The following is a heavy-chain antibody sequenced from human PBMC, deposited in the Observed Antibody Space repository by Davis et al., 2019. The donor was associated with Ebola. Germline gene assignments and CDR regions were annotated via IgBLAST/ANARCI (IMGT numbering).Heavy chain of an antibody. CDR2: IYYSGST. J-gene: IGHJ4*02. CDR1: GGSISSSSYY. CDR3: ARHLATYYYDSSGYYSGYYYFDY. D-gene: IGHD3-22*01. Sequence: SETLSLTCTVSGGSISSSSYYWGWIRQPPGKGLEWIGSIYYSGSTYYNPSLKSRVTISVDTSKNQFSLKLSSVTAADTAVYYCARHLATYYYDSSGYYSGYYYFDYWGQGTLVTVSS. V-gene: IGHV4-39*01.